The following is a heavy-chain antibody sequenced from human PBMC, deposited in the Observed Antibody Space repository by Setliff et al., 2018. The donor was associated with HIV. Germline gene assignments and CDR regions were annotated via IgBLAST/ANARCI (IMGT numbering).Heavy chain of an antibody. Sequence: PGGSLRLSCAASGFRFRSYWMHWVRQVPGQGLVWVSRINVDGSSISYADSVKGRFTISRDNAKNTLFLQMNSLRAEDTAVYYCARLPQDVRSSIDFWGQGTLVTVSS. CDR1: GFRFRSYW. D-gene: IGHD6-6*01. V-gene: IGHV3-74*01. CDR3: ARLPQDVRSSIDF. CDR2: INVDGSSI. J-gene: IGHJ4*02.